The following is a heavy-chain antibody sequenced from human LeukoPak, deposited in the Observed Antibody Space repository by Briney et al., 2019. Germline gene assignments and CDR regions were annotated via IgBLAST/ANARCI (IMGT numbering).Heavy chain of an antibody. CDR2: ISADGGGT. CDR3: AKMTTMIRKGAFHI. Sequence: GGSLRLSCAASGFTFGDYAMHWVRQAPGKGLEWVSLISADGGGTYYADSVKGRFTISRDNSKKSLYLQMNSLRTDDSALYYCAKMTTMIRKGAFHIWGQGTMVTVPS. J-gene: IGHJ3*02. V-gene: IGHV3-43*02. D-gene: IGHD3-10*01. CDR1: GFTFGDYA.